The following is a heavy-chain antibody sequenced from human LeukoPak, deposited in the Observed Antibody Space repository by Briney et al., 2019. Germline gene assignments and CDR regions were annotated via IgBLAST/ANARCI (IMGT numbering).Heavy chain of an antibody. CDR2: IYTSGST. CDR3: ARDRYYYGSGSYFFDY. V-gene: IGHV4-4*07. J-gene: IGHJ4*02. Sequence: SETLSLTCTVSGGSISSYYWSWIRQPAGKGLEWIGRIYTSGSTNYNPSLKSRVTMSVDTSKNQFSLKLSSVTAADTAVYYCARDRYYYGSGSYFFDYWGQGTLVTVSS. CDR1: GGSISSYY. D-gene: IGHD3-10*01.